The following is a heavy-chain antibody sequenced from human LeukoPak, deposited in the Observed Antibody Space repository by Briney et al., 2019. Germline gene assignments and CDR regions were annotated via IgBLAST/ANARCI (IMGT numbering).Heavy chain of an antibody. Sequence: GGSLRLSCVASGVTLSNYAMSWARQAPGKGLEWVSGISSSGSGGNTYYADSVKGRFTISRANSKDTLYLQMNSLRAEDTAVYFCAYYDSSGYYYGRLRYWGQGTPVTVSS. V-gene: IGHV3-23*01. J-gene: IGHJ4*02. CDR2: ISSSGSGGNT. CDR1: GVTLSNYA. D-gene: IGHD3-22*01. CDR3: AYYDSSGYYYGRLRY.